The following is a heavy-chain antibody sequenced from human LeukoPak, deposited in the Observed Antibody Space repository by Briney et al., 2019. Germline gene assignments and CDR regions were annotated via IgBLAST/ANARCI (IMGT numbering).Heavy chain of an antibody. D-gene: IGHD4-11*01. CDR1: GFTFSSYA. CDR2: ISYDGSNK. J-gene: IGHJ4*02. V-gene: IGHV3-30*04. Sequence: PGGSLRLSCAASGFTFSSYAMHWVRQAPGKGLEWVAVISYDGSNKYYAGSVKGRFTISRDNSKNTLYLQMNSLRAEDTAVYYCARDLGQYYSDYWGQGTLVTVSS. CDR3: ARDLGQYYSDY.